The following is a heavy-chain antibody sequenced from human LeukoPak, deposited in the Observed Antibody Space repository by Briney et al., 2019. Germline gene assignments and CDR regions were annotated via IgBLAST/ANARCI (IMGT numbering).Heavy chain of an antibody. V-gene: IGHV5-51*01. CDR2: IYPGDSDT. CDR1: GYSFTTYW. CDR3: ARHEEDYGFDY. Sequence: GESLKISCQGSGYSFTTYWIGWVRQMPGKGLEWMGIIYPGDSDTRYSPSFQGQVTMPADKSISTAYLQWSSLKASDTAMYYCARHEEDYGFDYWGQGTLVTVSS. J-gene: IGHJ4*02. D-gene: IGHD4-17*01.